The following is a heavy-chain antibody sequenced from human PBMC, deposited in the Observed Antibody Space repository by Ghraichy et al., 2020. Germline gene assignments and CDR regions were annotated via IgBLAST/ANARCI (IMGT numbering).Heavy chain of an antibody. J-gene: IGHJ4*02. CDR1: EFAFNRYW. CDR3: ARDRYGDPFDY. V-gene: IGHV3-7*01. CDR2: INQDGSEK. D-gene: IGHD4-17*01. Sequence: GGSLRLSCAASEFAFNRYWMTWVRQAPGKGLEWVANINQDGSEKYYVDSVKGRFTISRDNAKNSLYLQMNSLRAEDTAVYYCARDRYGDPFDYWGQGTLVTVSS.